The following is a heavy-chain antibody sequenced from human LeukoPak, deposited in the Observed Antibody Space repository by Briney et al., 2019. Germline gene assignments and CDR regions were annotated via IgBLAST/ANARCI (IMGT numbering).Heavy chain of an antibody. J-gene: IGHJ4*02. V-gene: IGHV3-23*01. CDR3: AKKGHYDFWSGYYFDYFDY. D-gene: IGHD3-3*01. Sequence: PGGSLRLSSAASGFTFSNYAMSWVRQAPGKGLEWVSTISGSAENTYYADSVKGRFTISRDNSKNTLYLQMNSLRAEDTAVYYCAKKGHYDFWSGYYFDYFDYWGQGTLVTVSS. CDR1: GFTFSNYA. CDR2: ISGSAENT.